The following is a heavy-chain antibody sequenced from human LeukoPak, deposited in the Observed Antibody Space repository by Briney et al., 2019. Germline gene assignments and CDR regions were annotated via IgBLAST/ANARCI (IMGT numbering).Heavy chain of an antibody. D-gene: IGHD2-2*01. CDR1: GGTFSSCA. J-gene: IGHJ4*02. CDR3: ARGLNQLLIEWAFDY. V-gene: IGHV1-69*13. Sequence: GASVKVSCKASGGTFSSCAISWVRQAPGQGLEWMGGIIPIFGTANYAQKFQGRVTITADESTSTAYMELSSLRSEDTAVYYCARGLNQLLIEWAFDYWGQGTLVTVSS. CDR2: IIPIFGTA.